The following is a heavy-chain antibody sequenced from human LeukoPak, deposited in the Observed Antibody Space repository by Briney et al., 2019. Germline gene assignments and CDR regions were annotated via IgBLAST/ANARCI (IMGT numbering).Heavy chain of an antibody. CDR2: ISAYNGNT. J-gene: IGHJ3*02. CDR1: GYTFTSYG. Sequence: ASVKVSCKASGYTFTSYGISWVRQAPGQGLEWMGWISAYNGNTNYAQKLQGRVTMTTDTSTSTAYMELRSLRSDDTAVYYCARVRDYADTAMGDAFDIWGQGTMVTVSS. CDR3: ARVRDYADTAMGDAFDI. V-gene: IGHV1-18*01. D-gene: IGHD5-18*01.